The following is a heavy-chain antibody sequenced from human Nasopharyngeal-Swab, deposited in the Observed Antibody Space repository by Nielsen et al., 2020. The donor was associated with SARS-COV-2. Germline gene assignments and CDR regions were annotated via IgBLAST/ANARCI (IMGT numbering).Heavy chain of an antibody. CDR3: ARDNSNYYGSGSLDY. CDR1: GFTFSSYW. V-gene: IGHV3-7*01. J-gene: IGHJ4*02. Sequence: GGSLRLSCAASGFTFSSYWMSWVRQAPGKGLERVANIKQDGSEKYYVDSVKGRFTISRDNAKNSLYLQMNSLRAEDTAVYYCARDNSNYYGSGSLDYWGQGTLVTVSS. D-gene: IGHD3-10*01. CDR2: IKQDGSEK.